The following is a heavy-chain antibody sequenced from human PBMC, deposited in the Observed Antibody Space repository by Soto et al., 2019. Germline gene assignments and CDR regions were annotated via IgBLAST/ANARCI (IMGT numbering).Heavy chain of an antibody. CDR1: GGTFSSYA. V-gene: IGHV1-69*12. CDR2: IIPIFGTA. D-gene: IGHD5-12*01. CDR3: ARDRTSRWVATIGGFDY. Sequence: QVQLVQSGAEVKKPGSSVKVSCKASGGTFSSYAISWVRQAPGQGLEWMGGIIPIFGTANYAQKFQGRVTSTAXXSXSXXYMELSSLRSEDTAVYYCARDRTSRWVATIGGFDYWGQGTLVTVSS. J-gene: IGHJ4*02.